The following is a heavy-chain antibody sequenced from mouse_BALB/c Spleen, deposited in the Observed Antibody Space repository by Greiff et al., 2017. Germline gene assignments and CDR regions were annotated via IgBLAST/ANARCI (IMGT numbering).Heavy chain of an antibody. V-gene: IGHV4-1*02. J-gene: IGHJ3*01. CDR3: ARPGYYGSSSRFAY. CDR1: GFDFSRYW. D-gene: IGHD1-1*01. CDR2: INPDSSTI. Sequence: EVKLLESGGGLVQPGGSLKLSCAASGFDFSRYWMSWVRQAPGKGLEWIGEINPDSSTINYTPSLKDKFIISRDNAKNTLYLQMSKVRSEDTALYYCARPGYYGSSSRFAYWGQGTLVTVSA.